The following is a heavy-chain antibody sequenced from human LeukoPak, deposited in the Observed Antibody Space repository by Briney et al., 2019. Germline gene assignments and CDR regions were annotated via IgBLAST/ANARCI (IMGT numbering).Heavy chain of an antibody. Sequence: SEALSLTCTVSGGSISSYYWCWIRDPPGEGLGWVGYIYFSGSTNYHPSLTSRVTISVPTSNNQFSLKLSSVTAADTAVYYCARARDYDFWSGYPTAGAFDIWGQGTMVTVSS. CDR2: IYFSGST. D-gene: IGHD3-3*01. CDR1: GGSISSYY. V-gene: IGHV4-59*01. CDR3: ARARDYDFWSGYPTAGAFDI. J-gene: IGHJ3*02.